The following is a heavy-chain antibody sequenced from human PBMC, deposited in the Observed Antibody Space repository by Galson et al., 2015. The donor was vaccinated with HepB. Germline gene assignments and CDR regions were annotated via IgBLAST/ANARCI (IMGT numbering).Heavy chain of an antibody. Sequence: TLSLTCAVSGGSISSGGYYWSWIRQPPGKGLEWIGYIYYSGSTYYNPSLKSRVTISVDTSKNQFSLKLSSVTAADTAVYYCARDGRRAYGMDVWGQGTTVTVSS. CDR3: ARDGRRAYGMDV. CDR1: GGSISSGGYY. J-gene: IGHJ6*02. V-gene: IGHV4-30-4*01. CDR2: IYYSGST.